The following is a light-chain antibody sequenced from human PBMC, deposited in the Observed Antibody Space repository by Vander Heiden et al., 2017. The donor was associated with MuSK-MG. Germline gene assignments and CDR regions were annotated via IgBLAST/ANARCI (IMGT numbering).Light chain of an antibody. V-gene: IGKV1-12*01. CDR3: QHGNSFPLT. CDR2: TAS. Sequence: DVQMTQSPSSVSASVGDRVTITCRASQSISTCVAWYQQKPGKAPKLLIYTASSLQSGVPSRFSGSGSGTDFTLTISSLQPEDFATYYCQHGNSFPLTFGEGTTVEIK. CDR1: QSISTC. J-gene: IGKJ4*01.